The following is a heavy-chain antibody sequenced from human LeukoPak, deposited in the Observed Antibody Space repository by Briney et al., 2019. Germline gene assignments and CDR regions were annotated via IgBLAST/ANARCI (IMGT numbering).Heavy chain of an antibody. CDR2: IIPIFGTA. CDR1: GGTFSSYA. V-gene: IGHV1-69*01. J-gene: IGHJ6*03. CDR3: ARDREISEDIVVVPAGAYYMDV. Sequence: SVKVSCKASGGTFSSYAISWVRQAPGQGLEWMGGIIPIFGTANYAQKFQGRVTITADESTSTAYMELSSLRSEDTAVYYCARDREISEDIVVVPAGAYYMDVWGKGTTVTVSS. D-gene: IGHD2-2*01.